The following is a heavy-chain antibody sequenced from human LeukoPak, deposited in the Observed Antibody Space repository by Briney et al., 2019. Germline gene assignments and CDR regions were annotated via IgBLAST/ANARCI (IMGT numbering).Heavy chain of an antibody. CDR3: AKRTSYHIDV. CDR2: ISDSGSTT. J-gene: IGHJ6*03. CDR1: GFTVSSNY. Sequence: GGSLRLSCAASGFTVSSNYMSWVRQAPGKGLEWVSSISDSGSTTYYPDSVKGRFSISRDNSKNTFYLQMNSLRAEDTAVYYCAKRTSYHIDVWGKGTTVTVSS. V-gene: IGHV3-23*01.